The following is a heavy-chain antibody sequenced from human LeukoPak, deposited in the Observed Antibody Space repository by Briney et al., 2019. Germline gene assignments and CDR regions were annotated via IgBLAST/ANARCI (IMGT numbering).Heavy chain of an antibody. CDR1: GGTFSSYA. CDR2: IIPIFGTA. V-gene: IGHV1-69*05. D-gene: IGHD5-18*01. J-gene: IGHJ4*02. Sequence: SVKVSCKASGGTFSSYAISWVRQAPGQGLEWMGRIIPIFGTANYAQKFQGRVAITTDESTSTAYMELSSLRSEDTAVYYCASPQNGYSYGYYWGQGTLVTVSS. CDR3: ASPQNGYSYGYY.